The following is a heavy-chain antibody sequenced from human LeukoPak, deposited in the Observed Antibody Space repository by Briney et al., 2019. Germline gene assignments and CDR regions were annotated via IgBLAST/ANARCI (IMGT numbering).Heavy chain of an antibody. Sequence: GESLKISCVASGFSFDTYAMSWVRQAPGKGLEWVSGISDTGRKRYYTDSVKGRFTISRDNSKNTLHLQMNSLRAEDTALYFCAKDHDNGDYYYYFDSWGQGTLVTVSS. CDR3: AKDHDNGDYYYYFDS. CDR2: ISDTGRKR. D-gene: IGHD2-21*02. CDR1: GFSFDTYA. J-gene: IGHJ4*02. V-gene: IGHV3-23*01.